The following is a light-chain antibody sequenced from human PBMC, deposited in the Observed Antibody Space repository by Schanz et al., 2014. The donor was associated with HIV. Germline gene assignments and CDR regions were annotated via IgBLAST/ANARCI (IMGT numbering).Light chain of an antibody. Sequence: DIVLMQFPGTLSLSPGEAATLSCRASQRIRTRSLAWYQQTSGQPPRLLIYDTFRKATGVPDRFSGSGSGTDFTLTINSLEPEDFTIYYCQQYEDSPGYTFGQGTKLEIK. J-gene: IGKJ2*01. CDR2: DTF. CDR1: QRIRTRS. V-gene: IGKV3-20*01. CDR3: QQYEDSPGYT.